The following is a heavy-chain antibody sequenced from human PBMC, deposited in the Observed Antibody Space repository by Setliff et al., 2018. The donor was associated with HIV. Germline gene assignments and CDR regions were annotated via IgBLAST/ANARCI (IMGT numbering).Heavy chain of an antibody. CDR3: ATDFGTVRGVMDYYYYGMDV. Sequence: GASVKVSCKTSGYMFTTYGITWVRQAPGQGLEWMGWISTYNGNTSYAQKFQGRVTITADTSTDTAYMELSSLRSEDTAVYYCATDFGTVRGVMDYYYYGMDVWGQGTTVTVSS. D-gene: IGHD3-10*01. V-gene: IGHV1-18*01. J-gene: IGHJ6*02. CDR2: ISTYNGNT. CDR1: GYMFTTYG.